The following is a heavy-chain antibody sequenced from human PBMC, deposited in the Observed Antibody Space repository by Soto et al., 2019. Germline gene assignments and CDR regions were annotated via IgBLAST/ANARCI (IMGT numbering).Heavy chain of an antibody. CDR1: GFSLTTGKMG. J-gene: IGHJ6*02. Sequence: SGPTLVNPTETLTLTCTVSGFSLTTGKMGVSWIRQPPGKALEWLAHIFSDNERSYSTSLQGRLTISKDTSGSQVVLSMTNVDPVDTATYYCARMNVDSYQFYYAMDVWGQGTTGTVS. V-gene: IGHV2-26*01. CDR2: IFSDNER. CDR3: ARMNVDSYQFYYAMDV. D-gene: IGHD4-17*01.